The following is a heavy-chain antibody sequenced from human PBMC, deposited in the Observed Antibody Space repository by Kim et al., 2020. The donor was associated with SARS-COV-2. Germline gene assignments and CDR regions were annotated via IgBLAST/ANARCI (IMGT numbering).Heavy chain of an antibody. D-gene: IGHD3-9*01. Sequence: PESGKGRFTISRDNAKNSLYLQMNSLRDEDTAVYYCARDILTGYYPLDYWGQGTLVTVSS. J-gene: IGHJ4*02. CDR3: ARDILTGYYPLDY. V-gene: IGHV3-48*02.